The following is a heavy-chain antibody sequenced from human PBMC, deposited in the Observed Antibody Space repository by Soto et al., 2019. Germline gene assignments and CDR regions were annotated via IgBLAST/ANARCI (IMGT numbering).Heavy chain of an antibody. CDR3: ARGTSSGWYRGVFWFDP. V-gene: IGHV1-2*04. J-gene: IGHJ5*02. Sequence: ASVKVSCKASGYTFTGYYMHWVRQAPGQGLEWMGWINPNSGGTNYAQKFQGWVTMTRDTSISTAYMGLSRLRSDDTAVYYCARGTSSGWYRGVFWFDPWGQGTLGTGS. CDR1: GYTFTGYY. D-gene: IGHD6-19*01. CDR2: INPNSGGT.